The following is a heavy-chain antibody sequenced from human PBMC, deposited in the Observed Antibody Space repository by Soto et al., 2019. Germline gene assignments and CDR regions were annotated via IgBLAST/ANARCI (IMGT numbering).Heavy chain of an antibody. CDR3: AKDLQAYGDYDYYCYGLDV. J-gene: IGHJ6*02. CDR1: GFTFSTFG. V-gene: IGHV3-30*18. Sequence: ESGGGVVPPGASLRLSCAASGFTFSTFGMHWVRQTPGKGLEWVAVISDDGNNKVYADSVKGRFTISRDNFKNTVDLVMNNLKVDDTAVYYCAKDLQAYGDYDYYCYGLDVWGQGATVSVSS. D-gene: IGHD4-17*01. CDR2: ISDDGNNK.